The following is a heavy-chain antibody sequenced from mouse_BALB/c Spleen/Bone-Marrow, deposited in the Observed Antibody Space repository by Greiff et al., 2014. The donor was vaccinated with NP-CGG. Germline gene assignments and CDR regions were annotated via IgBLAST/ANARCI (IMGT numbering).Heavy chain of an antibody. V-gene: IGHV5-17*02. J-gene: IGHJ4*01. D-gene: IGHD1-1*01. CDR2: ISSDSSTI. CDR1: GFTFSSFG. Sequence: EVKLMESGGGLVQPGGSRKLSCAASGFTFSSFGIHWVRQAPEKGLEWVAYISSDSSTIYYADTVKGRFTISRDNPKNTLFLQMTSLRSEDTAMYYRARSNYVGYYAMDYWGQGTSVTVSS. CDR3: ARSNYVGYYAMDY.